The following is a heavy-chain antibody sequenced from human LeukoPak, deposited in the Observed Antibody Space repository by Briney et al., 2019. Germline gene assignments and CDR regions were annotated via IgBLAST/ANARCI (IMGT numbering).Heavy chain of an antibody. CDR2: IYSGGST. Sequence: GGSLRLSCAGSGCTVSSNYMSWVRQAPGKGLEWVSVIYSGGSTYYADSVKGRFTISRDNSKNTLYLQMNSLRAEDTAVYYCARDFTYYYDSSGLDPWGQGTLVTVSS. D-gene: IGHD3-22*01. CDR3: ARDFTYYYDSSGLDP. V-gene: IGHV3-66*02. J-gene: IGHJ5*02. CDR1: GCTVSSNY.